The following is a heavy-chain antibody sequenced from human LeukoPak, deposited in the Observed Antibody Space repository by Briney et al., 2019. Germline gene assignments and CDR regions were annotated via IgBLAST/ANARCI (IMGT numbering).Heavy chain of an antibody. J-gene: IGHJ4*02. V-gene: IGHV3-21*01. Sequence: GGSLRLSYVASGFTFSSYSMNWVRRAPGKGLEWVSSISSSSSYIYYADSVKGRFTISRDNAKNSLYLQMNSLRAEDTAVYYCASDLFHGWYEDYWGQGTLVTVSS. D-gene: IGHD6-19*01. CDR2: ISSSSSYI. CDR1: GFTFSSYS. CDR3: ASDLFHGWYEDY.